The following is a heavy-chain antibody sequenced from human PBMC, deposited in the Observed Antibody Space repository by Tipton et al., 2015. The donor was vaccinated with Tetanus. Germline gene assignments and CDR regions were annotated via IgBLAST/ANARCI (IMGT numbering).Heavy chain of an antibody. CDR2: INHSGNT. Sequence: TLSLTCTVSGGSVRSGDYSWNWIRQAPGKGLEWIGEINHSGNTNHNPSLKSRVTLSVDTSKNQFSLKLNSVTAADTAMYYCVTVNFPNYYHCGMDVWGQGTTVTVSS. CDR3: VTVNFPNYYHCGMDV. D-gene: IGHD1-1*01. V-gene: IGHV4-34*01. J-gene: IGHJ6*02. CDR1: GGSVRSGDYS.